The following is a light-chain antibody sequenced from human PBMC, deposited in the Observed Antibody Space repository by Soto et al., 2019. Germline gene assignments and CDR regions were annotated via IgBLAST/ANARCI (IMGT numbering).Light chain of an antibody. CDR3: GTWDSSLSRWV. J-gene: IGLJ3*02. CDR2: DNN. V-gene: IGLV1-51*01. Sequence: QSVLTQPPSVSAAPGQTVTISCSGSSSNIGNNYVSWYQQLPGTAPKLLIYDNNKRPSGIPDRFSGSKSGTSATLGITGLQTGDEADYYCGTWDSSLSRWVFGGGTKLTVL. CDR1: SSNIGNNY.